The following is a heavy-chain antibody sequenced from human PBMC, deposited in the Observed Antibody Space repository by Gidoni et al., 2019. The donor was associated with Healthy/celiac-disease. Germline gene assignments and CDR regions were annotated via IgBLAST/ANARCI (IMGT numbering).Heavy chain of an antibody. J-gene: IGHJ5*02. CDR3: TRKAPMVRGVIIGLGFDP. CDR1: GFTFSASA. Sequence: EVQLVESGGGLVQPGGSLKLSCAASGFTFSASAMHWVRQASGKGLEWVGRIRSKANSYATAYAASVKGRFTISRDDSKNTAYLQMNSLKTEDTAVYYCTRKAPMVRGVIIGLGFDPWGQGTLVTVSS. CDR2: IRSKANSYAT. V-gene: IGHV3-73*01. D-gene: IGHD3-10*01.